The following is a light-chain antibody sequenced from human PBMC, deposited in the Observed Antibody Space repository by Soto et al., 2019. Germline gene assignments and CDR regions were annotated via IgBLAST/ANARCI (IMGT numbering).Light chain of an antibody. Sequence: EIVLTQSPVTLSLSPGERATLSCRASQSVNSNYLAWYQQKPGQAPRLLIYGISKRATDIPDRFSGSGSGTEFTLTISRLEPEDFALYYCQQYGNSPLTFGGGTKVDIK. CDR1: QSVNSNY. CDR3: QQYGNSPLT. V-gene: IGKV3-20*01. CDR2: GIS. J-gene: IGKJ4*01.